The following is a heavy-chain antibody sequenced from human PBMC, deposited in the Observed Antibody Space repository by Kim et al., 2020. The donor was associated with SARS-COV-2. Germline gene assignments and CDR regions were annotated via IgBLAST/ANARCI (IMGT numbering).Heavy chain of an antibody. Sequence: SETLSLTCTVSGGSISSGGYYWSWIRQHPGKGLEWIGYIYYSGSTYYNPSLKSRVTISVDTSKNQFSLKLSSVTAADAAVYYCARDGPDTGLGLYGMDVWGQGTTVTVSS. D-gene: IGHD5-18*01. CDR2: IYYSGST. V-gene: IGHV4-31*03. CDR3: ARDGPDTGLGLYGMDV. CDR1: GGSISSGGYY. J-gene: IGHJ6*02.